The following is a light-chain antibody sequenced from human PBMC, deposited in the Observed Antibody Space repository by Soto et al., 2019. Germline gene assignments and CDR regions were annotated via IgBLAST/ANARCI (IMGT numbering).Light chain of an antibody. V-gene: IGKV3D-15*01. CDR2: DVS. CDR3: QKYDSAPQT. Sequence: EIVMTQSPATLSVSPGGRATLACRASQSVNNKLAWYQQKPGQAPRLLMYDVSTRATGIPDRFSGSGSGTDFTLTISRLEPEDAATYYCQKYDSAPQTFGPGTKVDIK. J-gene: IGKJ3*01. CDR1: QSVNNK.